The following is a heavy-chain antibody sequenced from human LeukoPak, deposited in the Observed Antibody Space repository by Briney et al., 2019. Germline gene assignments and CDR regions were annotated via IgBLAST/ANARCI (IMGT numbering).Heavy chain of an antibody. V-gene: IGHV1-18*01. CDR3: ATDLPIYGGNSPRCPY. Sequence: ASVKVSCKASGYTFTSYGISWVRQAPGQGLEWMGWISAYNGNTNYAQKLQGRVTMTTDTSTSTAYMELRSLRSDDTAVYYCATDLPIYGGNSPRCPYWGQGTLVTVSS. CDR2: ISAYNGNT. CDR1: GYTFTSYG. D-gene: IGHD4-23*01. J-gene: IGHJ4*02.